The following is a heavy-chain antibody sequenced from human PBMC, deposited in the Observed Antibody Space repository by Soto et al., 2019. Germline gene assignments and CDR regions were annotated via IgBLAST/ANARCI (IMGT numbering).Heavy chain of an antibody. D-gene: IGHD4-17*01. CDR2: IIPIFGTD. J-gene: IGHJ6*02. CDR1: GGSFSSYA. CDR3: ARDSGGTTVAFGMDV. Sequence: QVQLVQSGAEVKKPGSSVKVSCKASGGSFSSYAISWVRQAPGQGLEWMGGIIPIFGTDNYAQKFQGRVTITADESTSTAYLELPSLRSEDTAVYYCARDSGGTTVAFGMDVWGQGTRVTVSS. V-gene: IGHV1-69*01.